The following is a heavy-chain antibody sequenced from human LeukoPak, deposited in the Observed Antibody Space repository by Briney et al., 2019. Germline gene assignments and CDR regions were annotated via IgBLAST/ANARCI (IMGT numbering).Heavy chain of an antibody. CDR2: INHSGST. Sequence: PSETLSLTCAVYGGSFSGYYWSWIRQPPGKGLEWIGEINHSGSTNYNPSLKSRVTISVDTSKNQFSLKLSSVTAADTAVYYCARGKGVRTPVTIFGVVRGAFDIWGQGTMVTVSS. CDR3: ARGKGVRTPVTIFGVVRGAFDI. D-gene: IGHD3-3*01. V-gene: IGHV4-34*01. CDR1: GGSFSGYY. J-gene: IGHJ3*02.